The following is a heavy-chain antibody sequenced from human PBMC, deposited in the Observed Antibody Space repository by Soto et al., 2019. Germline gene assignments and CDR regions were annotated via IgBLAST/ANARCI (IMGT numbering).Heavy chain of an antibody. CDR1: GGSISCYY. D-gene: IGHD6-19*01. CDR3: ARVRGSGFPFDY. Sequence: PSETLSLTCTVSGGSISCYYWSWIRQPPGKGLEWIGYIYYSGSTNYNPSLKSRVTISVDTSKNQFSLKLSSVTAADTAVYYCARVRGSGFPFDYWGQGTLVTVSS. J-gene: IGHJ4*02. CDR2: IYYSGST. V-gene: IGHV4-59*01.